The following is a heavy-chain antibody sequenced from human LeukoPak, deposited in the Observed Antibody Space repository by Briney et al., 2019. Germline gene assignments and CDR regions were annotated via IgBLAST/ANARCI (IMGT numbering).Heavy chain of an antibody. D-gene: IGHD5-12*01. J-gene: IGHJ5*02. CDR2: IYYSGST. Sequence: SETLSLTCTVSGVSISSYYWSWIRQPPGKGLEWIGYIYYSGSTNYNPSLKSRVTISVDTSKNQFSLKLSSVTAADTAVYYCARVSVATMWVVENWFDPWGQGTLVTVSS. CDR3: ARVSVATMWVVENWFDP. V-gene: IGHV4-59*01. CDR1: GVSISSYY.